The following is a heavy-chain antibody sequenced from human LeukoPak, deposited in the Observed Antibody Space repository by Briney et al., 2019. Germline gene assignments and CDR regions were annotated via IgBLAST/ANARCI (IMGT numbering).Heavy chain of an antibody. CDR3: ARHYGIVVVPAVYFPYFDY. D-gene: IGHD2-2*01. Sequence: SETLSLTCAVSGYSISSGYYWGWIRQPPGKGLEWIGSIYHSGSTYYNPSLKSRVTISVDTSKNQFSLKLSSVTAADTAVYYCARHYGIVVVPAVYFPYFDYWGQGTLVTVSS. CDR2: IYHSGST. CDR1: GYSISSGYY. J-gene: IGHJ4*02. V-gene: IGHV4-38-2*01.